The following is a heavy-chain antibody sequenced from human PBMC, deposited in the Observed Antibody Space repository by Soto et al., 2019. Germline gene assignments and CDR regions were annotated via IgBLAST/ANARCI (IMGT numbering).Heavy chain of an antibody. Sequence: QVPLVQSGAEVKKPGSSVTVSCKASGGTFSSYAIHWVRQAPGQGLEWMGGIIPMYGPAKYAQRFQGRVTITADESTTTVDMELTSLTSQDTADYYCARVTSMVRGVIDNGFDPWGHGTLVTVSS. V-gene: IGHV1-69*01. CDR3: ARVTSMVRGVIDNGFDP. CDR1: GGTFSSYA. D-gene: IGHD3-10*01. J-gene: IGHJ5*02. CDR2: IIPMYGPA.